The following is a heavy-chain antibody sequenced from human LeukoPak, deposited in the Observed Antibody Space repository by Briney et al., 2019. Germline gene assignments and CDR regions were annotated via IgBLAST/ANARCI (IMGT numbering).Heavy chain of an antibody. CDR2: IYSASST. D-gene: IGHD1-14*01. V-gene: IGHV3-53*01. CDR1: GFTVSSNY. Sequence: GGSLRLSCAASGFTVSSNYMSWVRQAPGKGLEWVSVIYSASSTYYADSVKGRFSISRDNSKNTLYLQMNSLRVEDTAVYYCARDLSPWETRNPDAFDIWGQGTVVTVSS. CDR3: ARDLSPWETRNPDAFDI. J-gene: IGHJ3*02.